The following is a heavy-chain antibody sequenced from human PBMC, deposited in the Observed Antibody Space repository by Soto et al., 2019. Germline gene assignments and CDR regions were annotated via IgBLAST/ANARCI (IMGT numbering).Heavy chain of an antibody. Sequence: SVEVSCKXSGFTFTSSAVQWVRQARGQRLEWIGWIVVGSGNTNYAQKFQERVTITRDMSTSTAYMELSSLRSEDTAVYYCAADWHDFWSGYPDYYYYGMDVWGQGTTVTVSS. J-gene: IGHJ6*02. V-gene: IGHV1-58*01. CDR2: IVVGSGNT. CDR3: AADWHDFWSGYPDYYYYGMDV. CDR1: GFTFTSSA. D-gene: IGHD3-3*01.